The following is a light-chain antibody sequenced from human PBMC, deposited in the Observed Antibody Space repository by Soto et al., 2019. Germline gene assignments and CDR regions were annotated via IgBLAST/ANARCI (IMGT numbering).Light chain of an antibody. Sequence: DIVLTQSPLRIAVTPGRPASFSCESSESLLHSARNTYLSWLHQRPGQPPRLLIYQISERFSGVTYRCSGSGAGTNFTLSISRVEVEDVGTFFCMQSSQYRSFGQGTKVEIK. CDR1: ESLLHSARNTY. CDR2: QIS. CDR3: MQSSQYRS. V-gene: IGKV2-24*01. J-gene: IGKJ1*01.